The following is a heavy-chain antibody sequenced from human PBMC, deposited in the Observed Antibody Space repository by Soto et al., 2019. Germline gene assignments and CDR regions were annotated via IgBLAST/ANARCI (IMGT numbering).Heavy chain of an antibody. Sequence: GVGVGWIRQSPGKAPEWLALIYWDDDKRYSASLKSRLTITKDTSKNQVVLTMASVDPADTATYYCAHRILRTVFGLVTTTAIYFDFWGQGTPVVVSS. D-gene: IGHD3-3*01. CDR1: GVG. J-gene: IGHJ4*02. CDR3: AHRILRTVFGLVTTTAIYFDF. V-gene: IGHV2-5*02. CDR2: IYWDDDK.